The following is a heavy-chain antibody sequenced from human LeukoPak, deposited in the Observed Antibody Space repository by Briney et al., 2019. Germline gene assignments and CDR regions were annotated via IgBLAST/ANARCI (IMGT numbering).Heavy chain of an antibody. CDR2: IYYSGST. J-gene: IGHJ3*02. CDR3: ARSIPARAFDI. Sequence: ASQTLSLTCTVSGGSISSGGYYWSWIRQHPGKGLEWIGYIYYSGSTYYNPSLKSRVTISVDTSKNQFSLKLSSVTAADTAVYYCARSIPARAFDIWGQGTMVTVSS. CDR1: GGSISSGGYY. D-gene: IGHD2-2*02. V-gene: IGHV4-31*03.